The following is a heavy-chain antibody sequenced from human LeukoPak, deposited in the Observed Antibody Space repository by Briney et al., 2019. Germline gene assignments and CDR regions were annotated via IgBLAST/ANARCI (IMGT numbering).Heavy chain of an antibody. D-gene: IGHD5-18*01. CDR3: ARSYGYSGWFDP. V-gene: IGHV1-3*01. Sequence: ASVKVSCKASGYTFTSYAMHWVRQAPGQRLEWMGWINAGNGNTKYSQKFQGRVTMTRDTSTSTVYMELSSLRSEDTAVYYCARSYGYSGWFDPWGQGTLVTVSS. CDR2: INAGNGNT. J-gene: IGHJ5*02. CDR1: GYTFTSYA.